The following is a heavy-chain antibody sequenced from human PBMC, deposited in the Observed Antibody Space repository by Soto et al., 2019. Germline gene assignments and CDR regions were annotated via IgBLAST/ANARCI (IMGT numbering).Heavy chain of an antibody. CDR3: AKDAPGSGWLSDY. J-gene: IGHJ4*02. V-gene: IGHV3-23*01. D-gene: IGHD3-22*01. CDR2: IGGSGGNT. Sequence: EVQLLESGGGLVHPGGSLRLSCAASGFTFSIYAMSWVRQAPGKGLEWVSTIGGSGGNTTYADFVRCRFTVSRDNSRNTLYLQMNSLRAEDTAIYYCAKDAPGSGWLSDYWGRGTLVTVSS. CDR1: GFTFSIYA.